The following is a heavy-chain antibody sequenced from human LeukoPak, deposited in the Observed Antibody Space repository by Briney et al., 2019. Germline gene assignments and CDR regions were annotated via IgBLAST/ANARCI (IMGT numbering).Heavy chain of an antibody. CDR1: GFGFSYHA. J-gene: IGHJ4*02. CDR3: ATRYSYGQPDY. V-gene: IGHV3-21*01. Sequence: GGSLRLSCAASGFGFSYHAMHWVRQAPGKGLEWVSSISSSSSYIYYADSVKGRFTISRDNAKNSLYLQMNSLRAEDTAVYYCATRYSYGQPDYWGQGTLVTVSS. CDR2: ISSSSSYI. D-gene: IGHD5-18*01.